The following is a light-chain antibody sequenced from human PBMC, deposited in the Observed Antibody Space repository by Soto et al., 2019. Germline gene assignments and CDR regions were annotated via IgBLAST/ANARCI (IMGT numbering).Light chain of an antibody. CDR3: QQYRNWPLT. J-gene: IGKJ4*01. CDR2: GAS. CDR1: RRVSSN. Sequence: EIVMTQSPVTLSVSPGEIATLSFSASRRVSSNVAWYQQKPGQAPRLLIYGASTRATGIPARFSGSGSETEFTLTISSLQSEDFAVYYCQQYRNWPLTFGGGTKVDIK. V-gene: IGKV3-15*01.